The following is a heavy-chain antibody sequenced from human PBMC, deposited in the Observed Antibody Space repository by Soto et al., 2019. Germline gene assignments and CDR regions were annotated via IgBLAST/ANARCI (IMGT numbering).Heavy chain of an antibody. D-gene: IGHD3-22*01. CDR1: GGSISSSSYY. CDR3: AGGDYYHSSGYYFYYYTMDV. J-gene: IGHJ6*02. CDR2: VYYGGST. Sequence: PSETLSLTCTVSGGSISSSSYYWGWIRQPPGKGLEWIGNVYYGGSTYYNPSLKSRVTISVETSKSQFSLKLSSVTAAGTAVYYCAGGDYYHSSGYYFYYYTMDVWGQGTTVTVSS. V-gene: IGHV4-39*01.